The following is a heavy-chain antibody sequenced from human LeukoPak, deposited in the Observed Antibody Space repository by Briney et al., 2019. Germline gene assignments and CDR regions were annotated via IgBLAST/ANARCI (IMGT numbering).Heavy chain of an antibody. CDR1: GYSISSGYY. CDR3: ARESRSYDFWSGYYTLNWFDP. CDR2: IYHSGST. D-gene: IGHD3-3*01. J-gene: IGHJ5*02. V-gene: IGHV4-38-2*02. Sequence: PSETLSLTCTVSGYSISSGYYWGCIRQPPGKGLEWIGSIYHSGSTYYNPSLKSRVTISVDTSKNQFSLKLSSVTAADTAVYYCARESRSYDFWSGYYTLNWFDPWGQGTLVTVSS.